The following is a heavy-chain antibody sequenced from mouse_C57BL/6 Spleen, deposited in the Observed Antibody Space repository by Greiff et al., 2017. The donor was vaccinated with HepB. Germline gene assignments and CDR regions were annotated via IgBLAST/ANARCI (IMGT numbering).Heavy chain of an antibody. CDR2: IWTGGGT. V-gene: IGHV2-9-1*01. CDR3: ARSEEDGYYGWYFDV. J-gene: IGHJ1*03. Sequence: VHLVESGPGLVAPSQSLSITCTVSGFSFTSYAISWVRQPPGKGLEWLGVIWTGGGTNYNSALKSRLSISKDNSKSQVFLKMNSLQTDDTARYYCARSEEDGYYGWYFDVWGTGTTVTVSS. CDR1: GFSFTSYA. D-gene: IGHD2-3*01.